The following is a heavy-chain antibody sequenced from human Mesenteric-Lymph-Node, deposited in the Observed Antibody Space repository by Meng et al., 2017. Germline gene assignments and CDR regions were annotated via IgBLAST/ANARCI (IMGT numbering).Heavy chain of an antibody. J-gene: IGHJ4*02. CDR2: IYTSGST. Sequence: HEQLRYTCTARFKHSQTLPLTCTVSGGSISSGVYYWSWIRQHPGKGVEWIGYIYTSGSTYYNPSLNSRVTISVDTSKNQFSRKLRFVTAADTAVYYCAREGRSHQVGVSVYWGQGNLVTVSS. CDR1: GGSISSGVYY. CDR3: AREGRSHQVGVSVY. D-gene: IGHD2-21*01. V-gene: IGHV4-30-4*08.